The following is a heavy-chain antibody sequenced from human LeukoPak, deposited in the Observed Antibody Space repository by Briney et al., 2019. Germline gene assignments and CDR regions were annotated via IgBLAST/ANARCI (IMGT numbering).Heavy chain of an antibody. CDR3: VRDSLTYDIVTNYYYYYYMDV. Sequence: SVKVSCKASGGTFSSHGISWVRQAPGQGLEWMGGIIPMFGTANYEQKFQGRVSITTDESTSTVYMELSSLRSEDTAVYYCVRDSLTYDIVTNYYYYYYMDVWGKGTTVTVSS. D-gene: IGHD3-9*01. CDR1: GGTFSSHG. J-gene: IGHJ6*03. CDR2: IIPMFGTA. V-gene: IGHV1-69*05.